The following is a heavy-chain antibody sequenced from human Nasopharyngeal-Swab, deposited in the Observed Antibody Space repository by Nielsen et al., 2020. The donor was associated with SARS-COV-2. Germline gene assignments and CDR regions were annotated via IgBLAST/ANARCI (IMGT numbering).Heavy chain of an antibody. CDR1: GFTFGSYG. J-gene: IGHJ4*02. Sequence: GESLKISCAASGFTFGSYGMHWVCQAPGKGLEWVAVISYDGSNKYYADSVKGRFTISRDNSKNTLYLQMNSLRAEDTAVYYCAKQIVVPAAPYFDYWGQGTLVTVSS. CDR3: AKQIVVPAAPYFDY. D-gene: IGHD2-2*01. CDR2: ISYDGSNK. V-gene: IGHV3-30*18.